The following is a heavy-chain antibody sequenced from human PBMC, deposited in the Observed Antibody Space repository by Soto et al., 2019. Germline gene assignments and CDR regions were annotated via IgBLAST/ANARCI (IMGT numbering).Heavy chain of an antibody. V-gene: IGHV3-30*18. CDR1: GFTFSSYG. D-gene: IGHD5-18*01. J-gene: IGHJ4*02. CDR2: ISNDGSSK. CDR3: AKMGRTSIHLWFLDD. Sequence: QVQLVESGGGVVQPGRSLRLSCAASGFTFSSYGMYWVRQAPGKGLEWVAVISNDGSSKDYGDSVKGRFTISRDNSKNTLYLQMNSLRAEDTAVYYCAKMGRTSIHLWFLDDWGQGALVTVSS.